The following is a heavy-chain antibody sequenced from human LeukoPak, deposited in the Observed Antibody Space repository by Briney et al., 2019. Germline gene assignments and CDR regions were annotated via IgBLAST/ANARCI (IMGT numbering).Heavy chain of an antibody. D-gene: IGHD6-19*01. CDR2: IFSSGST. J-gene: IGHJ4*02. V-gene: IGHV3-53*01. CDR3: AREGYTNGWYRN. Sequence: PGGSLRLSCAASGFIVSSNYMSWVRQAPGKGLEWVSVIFSSGSTYYADSVKGRFTISRDNSKNTLYLQINSLRAEDTAVYFCAREGYTNGWYRNWGQGTLVTVSS. CDR1: GFIVSSNY.